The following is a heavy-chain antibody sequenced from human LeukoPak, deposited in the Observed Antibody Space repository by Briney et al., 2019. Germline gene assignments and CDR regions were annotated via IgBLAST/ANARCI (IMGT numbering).Heavy chain of an antibody. CDR3: ASIRYSYAEHYFDY. CDR1: GGTFSSYA. V-gene: IGHV1-69*05. J-gene: IGHJ4*02. CDR2: IILIFGTA. Sequence: SVKVSCKASGGTFSSYAISWVRQAPGQGLEWMGRIILIFGTANYAQKFQGRVTITTDESTSTAYMELSSLRSEDTAVYYCASIRYSYAEHYFDYWGQGTLVTVSS. D-gene: IGHD5-18*01.